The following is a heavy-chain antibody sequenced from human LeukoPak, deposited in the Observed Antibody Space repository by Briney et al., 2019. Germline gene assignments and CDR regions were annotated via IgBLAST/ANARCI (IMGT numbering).Heavy chain of an antibody. V-gene: IGHV3-15*01. D-gene: IGHD3-9*01. CDR1: GFTFSTYW. CDR2: IKSKTDGGTT. J-gene: IGHJ4*02. Sequence: PGGSLRLSCAASGFTFSTYWMSWVRQAPGKGLEWVGRIKSKTDGGTTDYAAPVKGRFTISRDDSKNTLYLQMNSLKTEDTAVYYCTIIDRGNYDILTGYPLYCGQGTLVTVSS. CDR3: TIIDRGNYDILTGYPLY.